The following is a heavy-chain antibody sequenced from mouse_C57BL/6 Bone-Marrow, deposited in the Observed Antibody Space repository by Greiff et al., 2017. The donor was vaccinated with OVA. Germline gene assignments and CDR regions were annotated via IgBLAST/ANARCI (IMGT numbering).Heavy chain of an antibody. D-gene: IGHD2-4*01. CDR3: ARLNYDYDEEVYFDY. J-gene: IGHJ2*01. V-gene: IGHV1-69*01. CDR2: IDPSDSYT. CDR1: GYTFTSYW. Sequence: QVQLQQPGAELVMPGASVKLSCKASGYTFTSYWMHWVKQRPGQGLEWIGEIDPSDSYTNYNQKFKGKSTLTVDKSSSTAYMQLSSLTSEDSAVYYCARLNYDYDEEVYFDYWGQGTTLTVSS.